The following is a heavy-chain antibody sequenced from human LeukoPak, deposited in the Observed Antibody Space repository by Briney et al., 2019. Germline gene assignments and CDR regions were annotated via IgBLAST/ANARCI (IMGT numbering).Heavy chain of an antibody. D-gene: IGHD1-26*01. CDR3: ARHVVEWPSDY. V-gene: IGHV4-38-2*02. Sequence: PSETLSLTCTVSGYSISSGYHWGWIRQPPGKGLEWIGSIYHSGSTYYNPSLKSRVTISIDTSKNQFSLKLRSVTAADTAVYYCARHVVEWPSDYWGQGTLVTVSS. J-gene: IGHJ4*02. CDR2: IYHSGST. CDR1: GYSISSGYH.